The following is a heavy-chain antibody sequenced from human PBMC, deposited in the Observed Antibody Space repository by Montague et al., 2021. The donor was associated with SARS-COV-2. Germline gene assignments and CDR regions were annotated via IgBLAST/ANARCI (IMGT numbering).Heavy chain of an antibody. Sequence: SETLSLTCAVYGGSLSGYYWSWIRQPPGEGLEWIAEISHSGCTSYNPSLKSRVTESVDTSKNQFSLKLSSATAADTVVYYCARVPYRLLFVPRYYGMDVWGQGTTVTVSS. V-gene: IGHV4-34*01. CDR3: ARVPYRLLFVPRYYGMDV. D-gene: IGHD2-2*01. CDR2: ISHSGCT. CDR1: GGSLSGYY. J-gene: IGHJ6*02.